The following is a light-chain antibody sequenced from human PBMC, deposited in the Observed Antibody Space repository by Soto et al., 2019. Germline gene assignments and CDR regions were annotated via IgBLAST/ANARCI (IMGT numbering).Light chain of an antibody. Sequence: QSVLTQPPSASGTPGQRVTISCSGSSSNTGSNYVYWYQQLPGTAPKLLIYSNNQRPSGVPDRFSGSKSGTSASLAISGLRSEDEADYYCAAWDDSLSGGVFGGGTKVTVL. CDR1: SSNTGSNY. CDR3: AAWDDSLSGGV. CDR2: SNN. V-gene: IGLV1-47*02. J-gene: IGLJ2*01.